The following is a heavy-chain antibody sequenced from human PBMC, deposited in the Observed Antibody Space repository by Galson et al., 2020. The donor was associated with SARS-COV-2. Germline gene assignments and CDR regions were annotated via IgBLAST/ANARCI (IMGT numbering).Heavy chain of an antibody. D-gene: IGHD3-3*01. CDR1: GFTFSSYA. V-gene: IGHV3-30-3*01. J-gene: IGHJ6*02. CDR2: ISYDGSNK. CDR3: ARDRNDFWSGYPPPHYYCCGMDV. Sequence: GESLKIPCAASGFTFSSYAMHWVRPAPGKGLEWVAVISYDGSNKYYADSVKGRFTISRDNSKNTLYLQMNSLRAEDTAVYYCARDRNDFWSGYPPPHYYCCGMDVLGQGTTVTVSS.